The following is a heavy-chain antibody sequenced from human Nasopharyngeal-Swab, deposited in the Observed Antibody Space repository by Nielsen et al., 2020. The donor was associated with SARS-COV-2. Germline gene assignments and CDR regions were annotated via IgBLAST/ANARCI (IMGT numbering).Heavy chain of an antibody. J-gene: IGHJ4*02. D-gene: IGHD3-22*01. CDR3: AHRTYYYDSSGYYYVWDFDY. CDR2: IYWNDDK. Sequence: WIRQPPGKALKWLALIYWNDDKRYSPSLKSRLTITKDTSKNQVVLTMTNMDPVDTATYYCAHRTYYYDSSGYYYVWDFDYWGQGTLVTVSS. V-gene: IGHV2-5*01.